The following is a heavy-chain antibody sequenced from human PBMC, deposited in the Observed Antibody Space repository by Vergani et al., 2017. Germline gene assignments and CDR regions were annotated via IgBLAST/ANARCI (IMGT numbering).Heavy chain of an antibody. CDR3: ANLRFLEWFNWFDP. V-gene: IGHV3-23*01. Sequence: EVQLLESGGGLVQPGGSLRLSCAASGFTFSSYAMSWVRQAPGKGLEWVSAISGSGGSTYDADSVKGRFTISRDNSKNTLYLQMNSLRAEDTAVYYCANLRFLEWFNWFDPWGQGTLVTVSS. CDR1: GFTFSSYA. CDR2: ISGSGGST. J-gene: IGHJ5*02. D-gene: IGHD3-3*01.